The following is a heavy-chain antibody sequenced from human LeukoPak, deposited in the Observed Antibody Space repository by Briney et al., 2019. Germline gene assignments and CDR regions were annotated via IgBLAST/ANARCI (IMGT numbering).Heavy chain of an antibody. D-gene: IGHD6-6*01. CDR1: GGSFSGYY. J-gene: IGHJ4*02. CDR2: INHSGST. CDR3: ARARRSSIAGRPRDFDY. V-gene: IGHV4-34*01. Sequence: SETLSLTCAVYGGSFSGYYWSWLRQPPGKGLEGLGEINHSGSTNYNPSLKSRVTISVDTSKNQFSLKLSSVTAADTAVYYCARARRSSIAGRPRDFDYWGQGTLVTVSS.